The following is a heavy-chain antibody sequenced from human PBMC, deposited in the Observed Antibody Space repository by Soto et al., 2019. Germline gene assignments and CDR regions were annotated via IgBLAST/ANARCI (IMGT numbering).Heavy chain of an antibody. J-gene: IGHJ4*02. CDR2: MNPNSGNT. Sequence: QVQLLQSGAEVKKPGASVQVSCKASVYTFTSYDINWGLQATVQGHEWMGWMNPNSGNTGYAQKFQGRVTMTRSTSISTAYMSLSSLRSEDTAVYYCARGSVITFGGVSVLRRQFDYWGQGTLVTVSS. CDR3: ARGSVITFGGVSVLRRQFDY. CDR1: VYTFTSYD. D-gene: IGHD3-16*02. V-gene: IGHV1-8*01.